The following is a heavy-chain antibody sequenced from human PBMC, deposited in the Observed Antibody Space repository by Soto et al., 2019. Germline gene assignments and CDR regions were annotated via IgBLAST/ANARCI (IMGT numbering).Heavy chain of an antibody. Sequence: QVQLVESGGGVVQPGRSLRLSCAASGFTFSSYGMHWVRQAPGKGLEWVAVISYDGSNKYYADSVKGRFTISRDSSKNTLYLQMNSLRAEDTAMYYCARVDSSSTAATGFDYWGQGALATVSS. J-gene: IGHJ4*02. V-gene: IGHV3-30*03. D-gene: IGHD6-25*01. CDR3: ARVDSSSTAATGFDY. CDR2: ISYDGSNK. CDR1: GFTFSSYG.